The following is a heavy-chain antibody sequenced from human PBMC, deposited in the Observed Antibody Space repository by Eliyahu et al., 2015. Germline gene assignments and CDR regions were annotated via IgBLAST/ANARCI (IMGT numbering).Heavy chain of an antibody. V-gene: IGHV3-23*01. CDR3: AKGPQYSDTSGYLN. CDR1: GFTFRSYA. D-gene: IGHD3-22*01. Sequence: SLRLSCAASGFTFRSYAMTWVRQTPGRGLEWVSVISASGGATYYAGSVKGRSTISRDNSKNTLYLQINSLRVEDTAVYYCAKGPQYSDTSGYLNWGQGTLVTVSS. CDR2: ISASGGAT. J-gene: IGHJ4*02.